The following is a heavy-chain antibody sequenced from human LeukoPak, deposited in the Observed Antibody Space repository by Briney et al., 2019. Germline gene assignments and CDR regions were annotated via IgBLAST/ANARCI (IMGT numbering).Heavy chain of an antibody. V-gene: IGHV3-13*01. D-gene: IGHD2-8*01. CDR3: ARVPTNSWYNWFDP. CDR1: GFIVSIYD. Sequence: GGSLRLSCAASGFIVSIYDMHWVRQPTGKGLEWVSAIGTTDNTYYIDSVKGRFTISRENAKNSLYLQMNSLRAEDTAIYYCARVPTNSWYNWFDPWGQGTLVTVSS. J-gene: IGHJ5*02. CDR2: IGTTDNT.